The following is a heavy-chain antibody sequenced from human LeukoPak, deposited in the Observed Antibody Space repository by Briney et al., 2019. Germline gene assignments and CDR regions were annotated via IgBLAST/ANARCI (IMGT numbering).Heavy chain of an antibody. CDR3: ARHYYDSSPVDWFDP. CDR2: IYYSGST. D-gene: IGHD3-22*01. Sequence: SETLSLTCTVSGGSISSGGYYWSWIRQHPGKGLEWIGYIYYSGSTYYNPSLKSRVTISVDTSKNQFSLKLSSVAAPDTAVYYCARHYYDSSPVDWFDPWGQGTLVTVSS. V-gene: IGHV4-31*03. J-gene: IGHJ5*02. CDR1: GGSISSGGYY.